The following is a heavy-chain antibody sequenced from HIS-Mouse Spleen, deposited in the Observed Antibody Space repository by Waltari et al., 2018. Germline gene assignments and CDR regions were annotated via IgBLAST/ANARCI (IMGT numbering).Heavy chain of an antibody. Sequence: QLHLQASGPGLVKPSETLSLTCTVSGGSISSSSYYWGWIRQPPGTGLEWIGSIYYSGSTYYNPSLKSRVTISVDTSKNQFSLKLSSVTAADTAVYYCARLAAAGTYWGQGTLVTVSS. CDR2: IYYSGST. V-gene: IGHV4-39*07. CDR3: ARLAAAGTY. J-gene: IGHJ4*02. D-gene: IGHD6-13*01. CDR1: GGSISSSSYY.